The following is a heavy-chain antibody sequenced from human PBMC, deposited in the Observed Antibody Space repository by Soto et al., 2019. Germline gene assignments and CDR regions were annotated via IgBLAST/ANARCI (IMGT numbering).Heavy chain of an antibody. CDR1: GFTFSTYS. CDR2: ISTTSTYI. J-gene: IGHJ6*01. V-gene: IGHV3-21*02. CDR3: ARDFRYDILTSHYGMDV. D-gene: IGHD3-9*01. Sequence: EVQLVESGGGLVKPGGSLRLSCAASGFTFSTYSMHWVRQAPGKGLEWVSSISTTSTYIYYADSVKGRFTISRDNAKNSLSLQMNSLRAGNTAVYYCARDFRYDILTSHYGMDVWGQGTTVTVSS.